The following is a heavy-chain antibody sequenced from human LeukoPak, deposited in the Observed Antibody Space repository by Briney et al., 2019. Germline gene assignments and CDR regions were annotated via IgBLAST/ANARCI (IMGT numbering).Heavy chain of an antibody. CDR2: ISAYNGNT. CDR3: ARDFPNLLLWFGEPHFDY. V-gene: IGHV1-18*01. J-gene: IGHJ4*02. CDR1: GYTFTSYG. Sequence: GASVKVSCKASGYTFTSYGISWVRQAPGQGLEWMGWISAYNGNTNYAQKLQGRVTMTTDTSTSTAYTELRSLRSDDTAVYYCARDFPNLLLWFGEPHFDYWGQGTLVTVSS. D-gene: IGHD3-10*01.